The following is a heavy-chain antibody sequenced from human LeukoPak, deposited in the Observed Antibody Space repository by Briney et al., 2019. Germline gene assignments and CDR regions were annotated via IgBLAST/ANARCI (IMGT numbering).Heavy chain of an antibody. J-gene: IGHJ5*02. Sequence: SETLSLTCAVSGYSISSGYYWGWIRQPPGKGLWWIGSIYHGGSTYYTPSLKGRVTISVDTSKNKFSLQLSSVTAADTAVYYCARQGGGTMVVRGVITNVLSNWFDPWGQGTLVTVSS. CDR1: GYSISSGYY. CDR2: IYHGGST. V-gene: IGHV4-38-2*01. D-gene: IGHD3-10*01. CDR3: ARQGGGTMVVRGVITNVLSNWFDP.